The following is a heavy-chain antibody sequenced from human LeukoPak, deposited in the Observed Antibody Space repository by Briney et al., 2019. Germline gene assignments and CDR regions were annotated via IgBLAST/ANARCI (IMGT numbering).Heavy chain of an antibody. CDR2: IYYSGST. J-gene: IGHJ5*02. Sequence: SETLSLTCTVSGGSMKDYYWSWIRQPPGKGLDWIGYIYYSGSTNYNPSLKSRVTISVDTSNNQFSLRLSSVTAADTAVYYCARDSWSNWFDPWGQGTLVTVSS. CDR1: GGSMKDYY. V-gene: IGHV4-59*01. CDR3: ARDSWSNWFDP. D-gene: IGHD2-8*01.